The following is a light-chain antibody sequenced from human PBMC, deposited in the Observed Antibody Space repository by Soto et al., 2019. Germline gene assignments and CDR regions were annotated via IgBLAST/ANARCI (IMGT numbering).Light chain of an antibody. Sequence: DIQMTQSXSSLSASXGDRVTITCRASQGIDTSLAWYRQKPGKXPKLXIXAASNXXSGVPSRFSGSGSGTHFTLTISSLQPEDFATYYCQQLHGYPITFGQGTRLEI. CDR3: QQLHGYPIT. V-gene: IGKV1-9*01. J-gene: IGKJ5*01. CDR2: AAS. CDR1: QGIDTS.